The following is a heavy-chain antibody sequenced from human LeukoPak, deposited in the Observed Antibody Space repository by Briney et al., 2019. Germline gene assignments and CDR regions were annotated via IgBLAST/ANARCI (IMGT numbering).Heavy chain of an antibody. CDR3: ATNLGYCSSTSCSRWFDP. Sequence: ASVKVSCKVSGYTLTELSMHWVRQAPGKGLEWMGGFDPEDGETIYAQKFQGRVTMTEDTSTDTAYMELSSLRPEDTAVYYCATNLGYCSSTSCSRWFDPWGQGTLVTVSS. J-gene: IGHJ5*02. V-gene: IGHV1-24*01. CDR1: GYTLTELS. CDR2: FDPEDGET. D-gene: IGHD2-2*01.